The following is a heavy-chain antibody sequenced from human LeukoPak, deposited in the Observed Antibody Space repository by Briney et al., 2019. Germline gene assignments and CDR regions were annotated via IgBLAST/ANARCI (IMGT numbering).Heavy chain of an antibody. Sequence: GASVKVSCKASGYSFTNYDINWVRQATGQGLEWMGWMNPKSGDTGYSQKFQGRVFITRDTSINTAYMELSSLGSDDTAVYYCARVKSVSYYENSWGQGTLVTVSS. CDR2: MNPKSGDT. CDR1: GYSFTNYD. J-gene: IGHJ4*02. V-gene: IGHV1-8*03. D-gene: IGHD1-26*01. CDR3: ARVKSVSYYENS.